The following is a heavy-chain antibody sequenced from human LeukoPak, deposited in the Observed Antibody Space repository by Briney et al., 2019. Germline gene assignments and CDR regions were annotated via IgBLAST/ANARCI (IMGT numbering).Heavy chain of an antibody. J-gene: IGHJ4*02. Sequence: SETLSLTCTVSGGSISRYYWSWIRQPPGKGLEWIGYIYYSGSTNYNPSLKSRVTISVDTSKNQFSLRLSSVTAADTAVYYCARTYYYDSSGPCLDYWGQGTLVTVSS. V-gene: IGHV4-59*01. CDR1: GGSISRYY. CDR3: ARTYYYDSSGPCLDY. CDR2: IYYSGST. D-gene: IGHD3-22*01.